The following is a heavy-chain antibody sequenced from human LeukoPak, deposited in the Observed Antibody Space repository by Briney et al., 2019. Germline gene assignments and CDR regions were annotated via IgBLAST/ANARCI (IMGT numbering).Heavy chain of an antibody. V-gene: IGHV3-21*01. D-gene: IGHD2-2*01. Sequence: GGSLRLSCAASGFTFSNYSMNWVRQAPGKGLGWVSSISSSGSYIYYADSVKGRFTISRDNAKNSLYLQMNSLRAEDTAVYYCARIPDTYCSSTSCYLDYWGQGTLVTVSS. J-gene: IGHJ4*02. CDR2: ISSSGSYI. CDR1: GFTFSNYS. CDR3: ARIPDTYCSSTSCYLDY.